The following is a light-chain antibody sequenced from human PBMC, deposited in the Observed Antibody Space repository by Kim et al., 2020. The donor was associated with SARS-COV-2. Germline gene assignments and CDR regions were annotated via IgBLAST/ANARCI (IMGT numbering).Light chain of an antibody. CDR2: GAS. J-gene: IGKJ2*03. CDR3: QQTFSTQYS. Sequence: SASVGDRVTITCRATQSVSINLNWYQQRPGKAPRLLIYGASTLQSGVPSRFGGSGSGTGFTLTISSLQPEDFAIYCCQQTFSTQYSFGQGTKLEI. V-gene: IGKV1-39*01. CDR1: QSVSIN.